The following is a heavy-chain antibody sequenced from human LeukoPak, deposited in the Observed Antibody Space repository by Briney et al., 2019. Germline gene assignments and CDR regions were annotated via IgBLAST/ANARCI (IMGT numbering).Heavy chain of an antibody. J-gene: IGHJ4*02. D-gene: IGHD1-26*01. CDR3: AGGAVWELLKIDY. CDR1: GGSFSGYY. CDR2: INHSGST. Sequence: KTSETLSLTCAVYGGSFSGYYWSWIRQPPGKGLEWIGEINHSGSTNYNPSLKSRVTISVDTSKNQFSLKLSSVTAADTAVYYCAGGAVWELLKIDYWGQGTLVTVSS. V-gene: IGHV4-34*01.